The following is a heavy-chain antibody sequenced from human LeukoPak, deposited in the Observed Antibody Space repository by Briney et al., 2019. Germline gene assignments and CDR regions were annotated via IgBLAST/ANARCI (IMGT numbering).Heavy chain of an antibody. CDR3: ARDTLGYCSGGSCYGNWFDP. CDR2: IYTSGST. J-gene: IGHJ5*02. D-gene: IGHD2-15*01. V-gene: IGHV4-4*07. Sequence: SETLSLTCTVSGGSISRYYWRWIRQPAGKGLEWIGRIYTSGSTNYNPSLKSRVTMSVDTSKNQFSLKLSSVTAADTAVYYCARDTLGYCSGGSCYGNWFDPWGQGTLVTVSS. CDR1: GGSISRYY.